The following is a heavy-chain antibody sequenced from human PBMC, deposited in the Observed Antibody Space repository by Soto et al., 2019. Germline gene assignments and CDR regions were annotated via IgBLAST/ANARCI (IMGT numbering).Heavy chain of an antibody. J-gene: IGHJ4*02. CDR2: ISAYNGNT. Sequence: QVQLVQSGAEVKKPGASVKVSCKASGYTFTSYGISWVRQAPGQGLEWMGWISAYNGNTKYAQNPQGRVTMTTDTSTSTAYMELRSLRSDDTAVYYCATSNCSGGSCYSYYFDYWGQGTLVTVSS. V-gene: IGHV1-18*01. D-gene: IGHD2-15*01. CDR3: ATSNCSGGSCYSYYFDY. CDR1: GYTFTSYG.